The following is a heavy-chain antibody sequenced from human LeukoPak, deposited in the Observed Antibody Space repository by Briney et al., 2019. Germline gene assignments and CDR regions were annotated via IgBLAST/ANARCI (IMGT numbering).Heavy chain of an antibody. CDR2: ISTSSGYT. J-gene: IGHJ4*02. CDR3: ARGYSYGDY. CDR1: GFTFSDYY. Sequence: PGGSRRLSCAASGFTFSDYYMTWIRQAPGKGLKCVSYISTSSGYTNYADSVKGRFTISRDNAKNSLYLQMNSLRAEDTAMYYCARGYSYGDYWGQGTLVTVSS. V-gene: IGHV3-11*06. D-gene: IGHD5-18*01.